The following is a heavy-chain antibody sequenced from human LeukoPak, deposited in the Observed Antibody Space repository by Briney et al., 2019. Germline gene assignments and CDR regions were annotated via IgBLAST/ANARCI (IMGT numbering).Heavy chain of an antibody. J-gene: IGHJ4*02. Sequence: PGGSLRLSCAASGFTFDDYGMSWVRHAPGKGLEWVSGINWNGGSTGYADSVKGRFTISRDNAKNSLYLQMNSLRAEDTALYYCARRGYSSGWNRFDYWGQGTLVTVSS. CDR1: GFTFDDYG. CDR2: INWNGGST. V-gene: IGHV3-20*04. D-gene: IGHD6-25*01. CDR3: ARRGYSSGWNRFDY.